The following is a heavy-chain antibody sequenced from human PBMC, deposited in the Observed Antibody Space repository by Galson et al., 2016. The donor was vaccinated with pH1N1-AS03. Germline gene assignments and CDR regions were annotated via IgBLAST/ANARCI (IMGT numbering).Heavy chain of an antibody. J-gene: IGHJ4*01. CDR1: GYTFSAYY. CDR3: ATPQSLKVGATSAFDL. D-gene: IGHD1-26*01. CDR2: INPNSGDT. V-gene: IGHV1-2*06. Sequence: SVKVSCKASGYTFSAYYMHWVRQAPGKGLDWLGRINPNSGDTDYAPKFRDRLTMTRDTSITTAYLELRSLTSGDTALYCGATPQSLKVGATSAFDLWGQGTRVTVSS.